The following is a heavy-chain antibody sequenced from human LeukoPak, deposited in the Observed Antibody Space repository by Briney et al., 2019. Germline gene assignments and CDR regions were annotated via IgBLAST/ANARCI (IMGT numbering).Heavy chain of an antibody. D-gene: IGHD3-22*01. V-gene: IGHV3-23*01. CDR2: ISGSGSRT. J-gene: IGHJ4*02. CDR3: AKGVTMILVVRGKGYDY. Sequence: GGSVSLLCAPSILTFSSYDMMWARQAPGGGREWVSSISGSGSRTYYAESVKGRFTIPRDNFKNTLYLQMNSLRAEDAAVDYCAKGVTMILVVRGKGYDYWGQGTLVIVSS. CDR1: ILTFSSYD.